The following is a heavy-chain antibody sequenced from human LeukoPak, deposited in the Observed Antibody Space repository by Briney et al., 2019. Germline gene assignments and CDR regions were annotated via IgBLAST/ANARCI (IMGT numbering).Heavy chain of an antibody. J-gene: IGHJ4*02. CDR3: AKTLHRFGELIGGDFDY. Sequence: GGSLRLSCAASGFTFDDYAMHWVRQVPGKGLEWVSGITWNSGSIGYADSVKGRFTISRDNAKNSLYLQMNSLRAEDTALYYCAKTLHRFGELIGGDFDYWGQGTLVTVSS. CDR2: ITWNSGSI. D-gene: IGHD3-10*01. V-gene: IGHV3-9*01. CDR1: GFTFDDYA.